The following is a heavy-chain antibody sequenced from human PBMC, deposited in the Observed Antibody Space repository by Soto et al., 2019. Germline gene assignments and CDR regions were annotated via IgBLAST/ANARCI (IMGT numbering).Heavy chain of an antibody. CDR2: VLGGGDVT. J-gene: IGHJ3*01. CDR3: AKANGAGAFDV. D-gene: IGHD2-8*01. Sequence: GGSLRLSCAASGFTFTTYSMSWVRQAPGKGPEWVSGVLGGGDVTYYADSVKGRVTISRDSSKSTLYLQMYSLRAEDTALYYCAKANGAGAFDVWGQGTMVTVSS. CDR1: GFTFTTYS. V-gene: IGHV3-23*01.